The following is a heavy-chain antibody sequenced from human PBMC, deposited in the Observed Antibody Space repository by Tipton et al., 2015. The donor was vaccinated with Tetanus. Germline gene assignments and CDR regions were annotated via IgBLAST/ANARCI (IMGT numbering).Heavy chain of an antibody. CDR2: VSASGNT. V-gene: IGHV3-23*01. J-gene: IGHJ4*02. CDR3: AKLKSRGDSSAIEH. Sequence: GSLRLSCAGSEFLISSYAMNWVRQVPGEGLEWVSGVSASGNTNYADSVDGRFTISRDNAKNTMYLQMNSLRAEDTATYYCAKLKSRGDSSAIEHWGQGTLVTVSS. D-gene: IGHD2-21*02. CDR1: EFLISSYA.